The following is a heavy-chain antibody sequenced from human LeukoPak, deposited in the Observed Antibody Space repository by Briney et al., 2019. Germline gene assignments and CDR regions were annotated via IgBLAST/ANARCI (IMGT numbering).Heavy chain of an antibody. D-gene: IGHD3-10*01. J-gene: IGHJ4*02. CDR1: GFTFSSYA. CDR3: ASYSNCYGSGSYLFDY. Sequence: LAGRSLRLSCAASGFTFSSYAMHWVRQAPGKGLEWVAVISYDGSNKYYADSVKGRFTISRDNSKNTLYLQMNSLRAEDTAVYYCASYSNCYGSGSYLFDYWGQGTLVTVSS. V-gene: IGHV3-30-3*01. CDR2: ISYDGSNK.